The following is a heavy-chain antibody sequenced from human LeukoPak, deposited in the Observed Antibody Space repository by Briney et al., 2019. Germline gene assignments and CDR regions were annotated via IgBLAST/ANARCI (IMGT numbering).Heavy chain of an antibody. CDR2: IYYSGST. J-gene: IGHJ6*02. CDR3: ARAPYYDILTGYFRPTGGYYYYYGMDV. D-gene: IGHD3-9*01. V-gene: IGHV4-59*01. Sequence: SETLSLTCTVSGGSISSYYWGWIRQPPGKGLEWIGYIYYSGSTNYNPSLKSRVTISVDTSKNQFSLKLSSVTAADTAVYYCARAPYYDILTGYFRPTGGYYYYYGMDVWGQGTTVTVSS. CDR1: GGSISSYY.